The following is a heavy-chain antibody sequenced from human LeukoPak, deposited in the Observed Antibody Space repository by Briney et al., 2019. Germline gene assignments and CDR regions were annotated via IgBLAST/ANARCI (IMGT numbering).Heavy chain of an antibody. D-gene: IGHD6-19*01. CDR2: IRCDGSKK. J-gene: IGHJ4*02. CDR1: GFSFSSYG. CDR3: ARILDSAWGELGY. V-gene: IGHV3-30*02. Sequence: TGGSLRLSCAGPGFSFSSYGMHWVRQAPGKGLEWMAFIRCDGSKKDYADSAKGRFTISRDNSKNILCLQMNSLRAEDTAVYYCARILDSAWGELGYWGQGTLVTVSS.